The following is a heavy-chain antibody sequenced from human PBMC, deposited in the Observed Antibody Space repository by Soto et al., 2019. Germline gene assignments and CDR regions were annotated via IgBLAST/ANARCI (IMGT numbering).Heavy chain of an antibody. CDR3: SRDNITGLLES. V-gene: IGHV4-34*01. CDR1: GGSFSGYY. Sequence: QVQLQQWGAGLLKPSETLSITCAVYGGSFSGYYWTWIRQPPGTGLEWIGEINHSGSTNYNPSLKSRVTISVDTSKNQVSLKLTSVTAADTAVYYCSRDNITGLLESWGQGTLVTVSS. D-gene: IGHD2-8*02. CDR2: INHSGST. J-gene: IGHJ4*02.